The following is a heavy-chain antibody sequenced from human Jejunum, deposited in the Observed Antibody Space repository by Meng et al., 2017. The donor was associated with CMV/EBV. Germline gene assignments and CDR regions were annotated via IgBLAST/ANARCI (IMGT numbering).Heavy chain of an antibody. V-gene: IGHV7-4-1*02. CDR1: GYTCTRYP. D-gene: IGHD6-19*01. CDR2: ISTNTGNP. J-gene: IGHJ4*02. CDR3: GTLKYTSGFYGPAY. Sequence: QVQLVQSGFKLKKPGASVKVSCKASGYTCTRYPMNWVRQAPGQGLEWMGWISTNTGNPTYAQGFTGRFVFSVDTSVSTAYLQISSLKAEDTAVYYCGTLKYTSGFYGPAYWGQGALVTVSS.